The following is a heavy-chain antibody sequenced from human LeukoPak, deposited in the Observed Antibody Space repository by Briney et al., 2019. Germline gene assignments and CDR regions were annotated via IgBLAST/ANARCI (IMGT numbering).Heavy chain of an antibody. V-gene: IGHV1-69*04. Sequence: GASVKVSCKASGGTFSSYTISWVRQAPGQGLEWMGRIIPILGIANYAQKFQGRVTITADKSTSTAYMELSSLRSEDTAVDYCARDPYCSSTSCYNNGFDPWGQGTLVTVSS. D-gene: IGHD2-2*01. CDR1: GGTFSSYT. CDR3: ARDPYCSSTSCYNNGFDP. J-gene: IGHJ5*02. CDR2: IIPILGIA.